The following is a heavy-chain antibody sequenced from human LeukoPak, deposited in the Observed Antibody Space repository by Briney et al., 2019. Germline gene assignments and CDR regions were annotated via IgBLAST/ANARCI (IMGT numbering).Heavy chain of an antibody. D-gene: IGHD4-17*01. CDR1: GGSISSSSYY. V-gene: IGHV4-39*01. Sequence: PSETLSLTCTVSGGSISSSSYYWGWIRQPPGKGLEWIGSIYYSGSTYCNPSLKSRVTISVDTSKNQFSLKLSSVTAADTAVYYCARQGRSTVTTIDYWGQGTLVTVSS. CDR2: IYYSGST. CDR3: ARQGRSTVTTIDY. J-gene: IGHJ4*02.